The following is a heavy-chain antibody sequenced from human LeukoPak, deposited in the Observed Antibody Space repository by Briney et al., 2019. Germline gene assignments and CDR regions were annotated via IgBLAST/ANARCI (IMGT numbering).Heavy chain of an antibody. Sequence: GGSLRLSCAASGFSFSSYGMTWVRQAPGKGLEWVSAISGSGGSTYYADSVKGRFTISRDNSKNTLYLQMNSLRAEDTAVYYCARYYDFWSGYTSPLDYWGQGTLVTVSS. CDR3: ARYYDFWSGYTSPLDY. J-gene: IGHJ4*02. CDR1: GFSFSSYG. D-gene: IGHD3-3*01. CDR2: ISGSGGST. V-gene: IGHV3-23*01.